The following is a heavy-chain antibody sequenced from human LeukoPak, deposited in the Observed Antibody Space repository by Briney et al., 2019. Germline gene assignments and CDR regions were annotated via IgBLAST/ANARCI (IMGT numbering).Heavy chain of an antibody. V-gene: IGHV1-8*01. D-gene: IGHD3-10*01. J-gene: IGHJ4*02. CDR1: GYTFTSYD. CDR3: ARARGLLWFGERSFGY. Sequence: ASVKVSCKASGYTFTSYDINWVRQATGQGLEWMGWMNPNSGNTGYAQKFQGRVTMTRNTSIGTAYMELSSLRSEDTAVYYCARARGLLWFGERSFGYWGQGTLVTVSS. CDR2: MNPNSGNT.